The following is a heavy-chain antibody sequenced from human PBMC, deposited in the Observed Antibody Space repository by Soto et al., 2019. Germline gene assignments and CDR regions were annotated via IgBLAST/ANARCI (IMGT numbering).Heavy chain of an antibody. J-gene: IGHJ4*02. D-gene: IGHD3-10*01. CDR1: GDTFSFYT. V-gene: IGHV1-69*02. CDR3: ATSYGSGYRAFDY. CDR2: INPILSMS. Sequence: SVKVSCKASGDTFSFYTINWVRQAPGLGLEWVGRINPILSMSNYAQKFQGRVTMTADKSTSTAYMGLRSLRSEDTAIYYCATSYGSGYRAFDYWGQGALVTVSS.